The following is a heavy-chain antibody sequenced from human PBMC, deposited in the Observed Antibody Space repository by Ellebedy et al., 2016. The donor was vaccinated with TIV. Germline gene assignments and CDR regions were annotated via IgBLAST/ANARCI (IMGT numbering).Heavy chain of an antibody. J-gene: IGHJ4*02. CDR2: IYYSGST. CDR1: GGSISSYY. V-gene: IGHV4-59*01. CDR3: ASHTDGEPEGVDY. Sequence: MPSETLSLTCTVSGGSISSYYGSWIRPPPGKGLEWIGYIYYSGSTNYNPSLKSRVTISVDTSKNQFSLKLSSVTAADTAVYYCASHTDGEPEGVDYWGQGTLVTVSS. D-gene: IGHD3-3*01.